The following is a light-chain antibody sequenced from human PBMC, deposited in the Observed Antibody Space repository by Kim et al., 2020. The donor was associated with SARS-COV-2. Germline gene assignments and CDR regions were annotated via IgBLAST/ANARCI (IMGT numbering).Light chain of an antibody. CDR2: GAS. J-gene: IGKJ1*01. CDR3: QEYGNSRT. CDR1: QSVSSSY. V-gene: IGKV3-20*01. Sequence: LSPGERATLSGRASQSVSSSYLAWYQQKPGQAPRLLIYGASSRATGIPDRFSGSGSGTDFTLTISRLEPEDFAVYYCQEYGNSRTFGQGTKVDIK.